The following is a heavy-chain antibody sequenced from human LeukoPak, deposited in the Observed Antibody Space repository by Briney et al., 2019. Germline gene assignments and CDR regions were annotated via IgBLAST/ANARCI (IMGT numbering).Heavy chain of an antibody. CDR3: ARAHYDSQYE. J-gene: IGHJ1*01. CDR1: GGSISSYY. CDR2: IYYSGTT. Sequence: SETLSLTCTVSGGSISSYYWSWIRQPPGKGLEWIGYIYYSGTTNYNPSLKSRVTISVDTSKNQFSLKLSSVTAADTAVYYCARAHYDSQYEWGQGTLVTVSS. D-gene: IGHD3-22*01. V-gene: IGHV4-59*01.